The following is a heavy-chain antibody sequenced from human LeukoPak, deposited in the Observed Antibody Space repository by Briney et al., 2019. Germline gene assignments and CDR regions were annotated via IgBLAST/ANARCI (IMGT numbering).Heavy chain of an antibody. V-gene: IGHV3-48*01. CDR2: ISSSSSTI. Sequence: PGRSLRLSCAASGITFSNYAIHWVRQAPGKGLEWVSYISSSSSTIYYADSVKGRFTISRDNAKNSLYLQMNSLRAEDTAVYYCARAQSRYSGYDSFPFDYWGQGTLVTVSS. D-gene: IGHD5-12*01. CDR1: GITFSNYA. CDR3: ARAQSRYSGYDSFPFDY. J-gene: IGHJ4*02.